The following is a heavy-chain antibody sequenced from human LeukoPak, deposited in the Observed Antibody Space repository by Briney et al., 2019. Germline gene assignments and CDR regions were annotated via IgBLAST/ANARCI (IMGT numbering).Heavy chain of an antibody. CDR1: GGSISGYY. Sequence: SETLSLTCTVSGGSISGYYWSWLRQPPGKGLEWIGYIYYSGSTNYNPSLTSRVTISVDTPNNQFSLKLRAVTAADTAVYYCARDVNYYDEAWFDPWGQGILVTVSS. V-gene: IGHV4-59*01. CDR3: ARDVNYYDEAWFDP. D-gene: IGHD3-22*01. CDR2: IYYSGST. J-gene: IGHJ5*02.